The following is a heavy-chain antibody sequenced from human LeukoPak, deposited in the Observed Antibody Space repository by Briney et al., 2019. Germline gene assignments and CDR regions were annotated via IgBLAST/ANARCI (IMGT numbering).Heavy chain of an antibody. Sequence: AETLSLTCTVSGDSISSFYWRWIRQPPGKGLEWVGNIYNSGSTDYNPSLKSRVTISGDASKNQFSLKLSSLTAADQAVYYCARAARSYGDYVFDYWGQGTLVTVSS. V-gene: IGHV4-59*01. CDR1: GDSISSFY. J-gene: IGHJ4*02. D-gene: IGHD4-17*01. CDR3: ARAARSYGDYVFDY. CDR2: IYNSGST.